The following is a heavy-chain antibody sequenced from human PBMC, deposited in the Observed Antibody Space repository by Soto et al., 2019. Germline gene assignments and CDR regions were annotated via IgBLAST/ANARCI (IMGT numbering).Heavy chain of an antibody. J-gene: IGHJ3*02. D-gene: IGHD3-3*01. V-gene: IGHV3-48*02. CDR1: GFTFSSYS. Sequence: GGSLRLSCAASGFTFSSYSMNWVRQAPGKGLEWVSYISSSSSTIYYADSVKGRFTIARDNAKNSLYLQMNSLRDEDTAVSDWAREEVRSGYDAFDIWGQGTMVTVSS. CDR2: ISSSSSTI. CDR3: AREEVRSGYDAFDI.